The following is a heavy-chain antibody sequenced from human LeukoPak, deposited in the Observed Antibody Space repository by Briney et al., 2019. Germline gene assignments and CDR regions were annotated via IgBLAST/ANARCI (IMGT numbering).Heavy chain of an antibody. J-gene: IGHJ4*02. V-gene: IGHV3-43D*03. CDR3: AKLLYGDYPGGDY. CDR1: GFTFDDYA. D-gene: IGHD4-17*01. Sequence: GGSLRLSCAASGFTFDDYAMHWVRQAPGKGLEWVSLISWDGGSTYYADSVKGRFTISGDNSKNSLYLQMNSLRAEDTALYYCAKLLYGDYPGGDYWGQGTLVTVSS. CDR2: ISWDGGST.